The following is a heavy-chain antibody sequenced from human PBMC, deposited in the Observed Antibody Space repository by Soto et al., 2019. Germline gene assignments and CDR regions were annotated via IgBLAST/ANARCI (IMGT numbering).Heavy chain of an antibody. V-gene: IGHV3-64D*06. CDR3: VKDNGYDFWSGYHFDY. Sequence: HPGGSLRLSCSASGFTFSSYAMHWVRQAPRKGLEYVSAISSNGGSTYYADSVKGRFTISRDNSKNTLYLQMSSLRAEDTAVYYCVKDNGYDFWSGYHFDYWGQGTLVTVSS. D-gene: IGHD3-3*01. CDR2: ISSNGGST. CDR1: GFTFSSYA. J-gene: IGHJ4*02.